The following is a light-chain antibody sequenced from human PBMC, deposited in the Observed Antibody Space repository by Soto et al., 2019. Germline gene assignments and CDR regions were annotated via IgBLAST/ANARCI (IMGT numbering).Light chain of an antibody. Sequence: QSVLTQPPSASGSPGQSVTISCTGTSSDVGGYNYVSWYQQQPGKAPKLMIYEVSKRPSGVPDRFSGSKSGNTASLTVSGLQAEDEADYYCSSYAGTNSFVVFGGGTKVTVL. CDR3: SSYAGTNSFVV. CDR2: EVS. V-gene: IGLV2-8*01. CDR1: SSDVGGYNY. J-gene: IGLJ2*01.